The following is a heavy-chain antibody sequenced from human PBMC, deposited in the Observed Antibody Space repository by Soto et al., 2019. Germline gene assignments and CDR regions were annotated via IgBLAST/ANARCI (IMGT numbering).Heavy chain of an antibody. Sequence: EVQLVQSGAEMKKPGESLMISCKGSGYTFTRYWITWVRQMPGKGLEWMGRIDPTDSYINYSPSFQGHVTISTDKSINPAYLQWSSLKASDTAMYYCARRIPVAGNDAFDIWGQGTMVTVSS. V-gene: IGHV5-10-1*03. J-gene: IGHJ3*02. CDR1: GYTFTRYW. CDR2: IDPTDSYI. D-gene: IGHD6-19*01. CDR3: ARRIPVAGNDAFDI.